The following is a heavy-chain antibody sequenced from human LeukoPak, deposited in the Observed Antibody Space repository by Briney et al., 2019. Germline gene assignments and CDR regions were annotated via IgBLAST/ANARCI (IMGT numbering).Heavy chain of an antibody. D-gene: IGHD6-13*01. CDR1: GFTFRSYA. Sequence: GGSLRLSCAASGFTFRSYAMSWVGQAPGKGLEWVSGISGGGGSTYYADSVKGRFTISRDNSNNTLYLQMNSLRADDTAVYYCARVSGYSGTWYVDYWGQGTLVTVSS. J-gene: IGHJ4*02. CDR2: ISGGGGST. V-gene: IGHV3-23*01. CDR3: ARVSGYSGTWYVDY.